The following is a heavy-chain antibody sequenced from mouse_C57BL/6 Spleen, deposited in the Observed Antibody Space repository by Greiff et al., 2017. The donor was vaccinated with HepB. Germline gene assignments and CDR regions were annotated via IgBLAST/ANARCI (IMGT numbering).Heavy chain of an antibody. CDR2: IRNKANGYTT. D-gene: IGHD1-1*01. CDR1: GFTFTDYY. CDR3: ARSPYYYGSSPAWFAY. Sequence: EVMLVESGGGLVQPGGSLSLSCAASGFTFTDYYMSWVRQPPGKALEWLGFIRNKANGYTTEYSASVKGRFTISRDNSQSILYLQMNALRAEDSATYYCARSPYYYGSSPAWFAYWGQGTLVTVSA. J-gene: IGHJ3*01. V-gene: IGHV7-3*01.